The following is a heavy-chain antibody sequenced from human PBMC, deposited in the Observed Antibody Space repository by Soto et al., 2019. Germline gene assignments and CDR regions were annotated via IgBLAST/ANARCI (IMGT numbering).Heavy chain of an antibody. V-gene: IGHV4-4*02. CDR1: SGSITSDDW. J-gene: IGHJ3*02. Sequence: QVQLQGPGPGLVEPSETLSLTCAVSSGSITSDDWWTWVRQSPGKGLEWIGEVHHSGRSGSTNYNPSLRSRASISVDKSKNQFSLRLSAVTAADTAVYYCAITTRAFCTPDIWGQGTTVTVSS. D-gene: IGHD2-2*01. CDR2: VHHSGRSGST. CDR3: AITTRAFCTPDI.